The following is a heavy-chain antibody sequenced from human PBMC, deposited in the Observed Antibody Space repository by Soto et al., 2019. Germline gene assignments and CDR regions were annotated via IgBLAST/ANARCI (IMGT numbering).Heavy chain of an antibody. J-gene: IGHJ4*02. Sequence: GGSLRLSCAVSGFTFSSCTMNWVRQAPGKGLEWVSSISGSGSTYYADSVKGRFTISRDNAKNSLYLQMSSLRAEDTAVYYCSREVRPVVRREYDYWGQGTLVTVSS. D-gene: IGHD3-10*01. CDR2: ISGSGST. V-gene: IGHV3-21*01. CDR1: GFTFSSCT. CDR3: SREVRPVVRREYDY.